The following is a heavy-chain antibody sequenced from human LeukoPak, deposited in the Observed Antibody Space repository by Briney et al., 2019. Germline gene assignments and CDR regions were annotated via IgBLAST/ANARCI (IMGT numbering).Heavy chain of an antibody. Sequence: GGSLRLSCAASGFTFSSYGMHWVRQAPGKGLEWVAFIRYDGSNKYYADSVKGRFTISRDNSKNTLYLQMNSLRAEDTAVYYCANAGYYYGSSGYYRGDYYFDYWGQGTLVTVSS. CDR3: ANAGYYYGSSGYYRGDYYFDY. V-gene: IGHV3-30*02. CDR2: IRYDGSNK. D-gene: IGHD3-22*01. CDR1: GFTFSSYG. J-gene: IGHJ4*02.